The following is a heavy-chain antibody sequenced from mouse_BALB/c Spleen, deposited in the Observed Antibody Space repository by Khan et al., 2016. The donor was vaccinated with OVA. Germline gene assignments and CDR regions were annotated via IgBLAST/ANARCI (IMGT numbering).Heavy chain of an antibody. J-gene: IGHJ2*01. D-gene: IGHD1-1*01. CDR1: GYSITSDYA. V-gene: IGHV3-2*02. CDR2: ISYSGRT. CDR3: ARSVTITTVVATDFDY. Sequence: QLEESGPGLVKPSQSLSLTCTVTGYSITSDYAWNWIRQFPGNKLEWMGYISYSGRTSYNPSLKSRISITRDTSKNQFFLQLNSVTTEDTATYYCARSVTITTVVATDFDYRGQGTTLTVSS.